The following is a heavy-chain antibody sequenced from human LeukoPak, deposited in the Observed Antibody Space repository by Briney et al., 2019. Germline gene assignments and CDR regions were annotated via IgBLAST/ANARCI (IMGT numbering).Heavy chain of an antibody. J-gene: IGHJ4*02. V-gene: IGHV4-30-2*01. D-gene: IGHD4/OR15-4a*01. Sequence: SQTLSLTCTVSGGSISSGGYYWSWIRQPPGKGLEWIGYIYHSGSTYYNPSLKSRVTISVDTSKNQFSLKLSSVTAADTAVYYCARDRGAAPFYDYWGQGTLVTVSS. CDR3: ARDRGAAPFYDY. CDR1: GGSISSGGYY. CDR2: IYHSGST.